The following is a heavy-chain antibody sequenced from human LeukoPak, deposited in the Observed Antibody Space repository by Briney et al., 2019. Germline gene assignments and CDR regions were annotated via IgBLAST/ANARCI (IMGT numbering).Heavy chain of an antibody. Sequence: PGRSLRLSCEASGFIFSTYGMHWVRQAPGKGLEWVALIWFVGSNKHYADSVKGRFTISRDNSKNTMYLQMDSLRAEDTAVYYCARVVSYYGSSYRLLDLWGRGTLVTVSS. CDR3: ARVVSYYGSSYRLLDL. V-gene: IGHV3-33*01. D-gene: IGHD3-10*01. J-gene: IGHJ2*01. CDR2: IWFVGSNK. CDR1: GFIFSTYG.